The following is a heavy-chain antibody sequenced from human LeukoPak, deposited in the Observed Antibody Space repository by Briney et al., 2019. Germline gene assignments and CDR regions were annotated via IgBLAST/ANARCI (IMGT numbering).Heavy chain of an antibody. D-gene: IGHD3-10*01. CDR1: GGSISSGSYY. J-gene: IGHJ5*02. CDR3: ARSSMVRGKSWFDP. CDR2: IYTSGST. V-gene: IGHV4-61*02. Sequence: SQTLSLTCTVSGGSISSGSYYWSWIRQPAGKGLEWIGRIYTSGSTNYNPSLKSRVTISVDTSKNQFSLKLSSVTAADTAVYYCARSSMVRGKSWFDPWGQGTLVTVSS.